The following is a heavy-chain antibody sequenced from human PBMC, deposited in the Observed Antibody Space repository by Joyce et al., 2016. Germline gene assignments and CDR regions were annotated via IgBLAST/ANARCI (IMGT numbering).Heavy chain of an antibody. J-gene: IGHJ6*02. CDR2: IIPVFGAA. V-gene: IGHV1-69*12. CDR1: GGAFSNFT. Sequence: QVLLVQSGATVKRPGSSLKVSCKSSGGAFSNFTVNWVRQAPGQRLEWLGGIIPVFGAAKYAEHFQCRVTLTADLSTRTAFMELSSLTSADTAVYYCARGGTSSDHFFFYTLDIWGPGTTVIVSS. D-gene: IGHD1-14*01. CDR3: ARGGTSSDHFFFYTLDI.